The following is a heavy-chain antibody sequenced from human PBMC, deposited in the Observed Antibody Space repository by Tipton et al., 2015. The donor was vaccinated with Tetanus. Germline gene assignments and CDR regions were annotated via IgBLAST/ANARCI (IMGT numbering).Heavy chain of an antibody. CDR2: ISWNSGSI. Sequence: SLRLSCAASGFTFDDYAMHWVRQAPGKGLEWVSGISWNSGSIGYADSVKGRFTISRDNAKNSLYLQMNSLRAEDTALYYCAKDRRQKHSSSWSYFQHWGQGTLVTVSS. CDR1: GFTFDDYA. CDR3: AKDRRQKHSSSWSYFQH. J-gene: IGHJ1*01. V-gene: IGHV3-9*01. D-gene: IGHD6-13*01.